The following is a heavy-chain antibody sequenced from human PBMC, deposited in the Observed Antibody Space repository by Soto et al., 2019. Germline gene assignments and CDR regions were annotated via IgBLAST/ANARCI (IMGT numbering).Heavy chain of an antibody. CDR1: GGSISSYD. Sequence: PSETLSLTSTVSGGSISSYDWSWIRQPPGKGLEWIGYIYYSGSTNYNPSLKSRVTISVDTSKNQFSLKLSSVTAADTAVYYCARARTYYYDSSGYYYYYYGMDVWGQGTTVTSP. D-gene: IGHD3-22*01. V-gene: IGHV4-59*08. CDR2: IYYSGST. CDR3: ARARTYYYDSSGYYYYYYGMDV. J-gene: IGHJ6*02.